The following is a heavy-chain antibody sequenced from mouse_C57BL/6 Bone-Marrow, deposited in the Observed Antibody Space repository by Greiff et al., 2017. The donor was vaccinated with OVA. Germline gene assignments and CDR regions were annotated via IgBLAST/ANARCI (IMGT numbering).Heavy chain of an antibody. CDR2: IDPSDSYT. Sequence: QVHVKQPGAELVRPGTSVKLSCKASGYTFTSYWMHWVKQRPGQGLEWIGVIDPSDSYTNYNQKFKGKATLTVDTSSSTAYMRLSSLTSEDSAVYYCARLDYYGSTFDYWGQGTTLTVSS. CDR3: ARLDYYGSTFDY. CDR1: GYTFTSYW. J-gene: IGHJ2*01. V-gene: IGHV1-59*01. D-gene: IGHD1-1*01.